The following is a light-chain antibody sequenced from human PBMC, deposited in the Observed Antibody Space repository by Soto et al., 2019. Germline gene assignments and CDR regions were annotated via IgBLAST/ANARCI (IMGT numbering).Light chain of an antibody. CDR2: GNN. CDR3: QSFDSSLSAYV. V-gene: IGLV1-40*01. Sequence: QSVLTQPPSVSGAPGQMVTISCTGSSSNIGAGRDVHWYQQLPGTAPRLLIYGNNNRPSGVPDRFSASKSGTSASLAITGLQAEDEADFYCQSFDSSLSAYVFGTGTKLTVL. CDR1: SSNIGAGRD. J-gene: IGLJ1*01.